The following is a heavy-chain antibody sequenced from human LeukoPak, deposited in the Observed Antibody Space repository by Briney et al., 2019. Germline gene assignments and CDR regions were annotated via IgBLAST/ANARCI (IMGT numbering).Heavy chain of an antibody. J-gene: IGHJ4*02. CDR2: NYHSGST. D-gene: IGHD3-10*01. V-gene: IGHV4-38-2*02. CDR1: DYSISSGYY. Sequence: SETLSLTCADSDYSISSGYYWGWIRQPPGKGLEWIGSNYHSGSTYYNPSLKSRVTISVDTSKNQLSLKLSSVTAADTAVYYCAREPSRGFGELSLPFDYWGQGTLVTVSS. CDR3: AREPSRGFGELSLPFDY.